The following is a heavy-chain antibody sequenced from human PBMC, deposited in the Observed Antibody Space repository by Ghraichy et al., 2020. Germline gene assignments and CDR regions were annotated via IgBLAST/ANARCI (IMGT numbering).Heavy chain of an antibody. V-gene: IGHV1-18*01. Sequence: ASVKVSCKASGYTFTSYGISWVRQAPGQGLEWMGWISAYNGNTNYAQKLQGRVTMTTDTSTSTAYMELRSLRSDDTAVYYCARDRVPGYSSGWYPLDYWGQGTLVTVSS. CDR3: ARDRVPGYSSGWYPLDY. CDR2: ISAYNGNT. D-gene: IGHD6-19*01. CDR1: GYTFTSYG. J-gene: IGHJ4*02.